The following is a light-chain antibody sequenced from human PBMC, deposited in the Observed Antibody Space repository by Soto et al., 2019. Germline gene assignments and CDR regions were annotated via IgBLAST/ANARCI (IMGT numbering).Light chain of an antibody. CDR3: QQYGRSPLT. Sequence: EIVLTQSPGTLSLSRVERATLSCRASQSVSSSYLAWYQQKPGQAPRLLIYGASSRATGIPDRFSGSGSGTDFTLTISRLEPEDFAVYYCQQYGRSPLTFGGGTKV. J-gene: IGKJ4*01. V-gene: IGKV3-20*01. CDR1: QSVSSSY. CDR2: GAS.